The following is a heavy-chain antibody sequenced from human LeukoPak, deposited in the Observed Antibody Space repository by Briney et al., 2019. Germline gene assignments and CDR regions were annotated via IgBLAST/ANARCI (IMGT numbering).Heavy chain of an antibody. CDR3: ARGSMTTVVTENWFDP. V-gene: IGHV1-69*04. CDR1: GGTFSSYA. CDR2: IIPILGIA. Sequence: SVKVSCKSSGGTFSSYAISWVRQAPGQGLEWMGRIIPILGIANYAQKFQGRVTITADKSTSTAYMELSSLRSEDTAVYYCARGSMTTVVTENWFDPWGQGTLVTVSS. D-gene: IGHD4-23*01. J-gene: IGHJ5*02.